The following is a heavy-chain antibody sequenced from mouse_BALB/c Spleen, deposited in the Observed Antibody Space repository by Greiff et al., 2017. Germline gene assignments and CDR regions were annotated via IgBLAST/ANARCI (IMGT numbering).Heavy chain of an antibody. CDR3: AREYYGNYLWFAY. V-gene: IGHV3-2*02. D-gene: IGHD2-1*01. CDR2: ISYSGST. J-gene: IGHJ3*01. Sequence: EVQRVESGPGLVKPSQSLSLTCTVTGYSITSDYAWNWIRQFPGNKLEWMGYISYSGSTSYNPSLKSRISITRDTSKNQFFLQLNSVTTEDTATYYCAREYYGNYLWFAYWGQGTLVTVSA. CDR1: GYSITSDYA.